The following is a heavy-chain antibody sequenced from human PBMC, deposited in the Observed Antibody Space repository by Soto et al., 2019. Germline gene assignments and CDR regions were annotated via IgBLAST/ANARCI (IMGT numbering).Heavy chain of an antibody. D-gene: IGHD2-8*02. V-gene: IGHV4-34*01. Sequence: QVQLQQWGAGLLKPSETLSLTCAVYGGSFSGYYWTWIRQPPGTGLEWIGEINHSGSTNYNPSLKSRVPISVDTSKNQFSLKLTSVTAADTAVCYCARDKITGLFDYWGQGTLVTVSS. CDR2: INHSGST. CDR3: ARDKITGLFDY. J-gene: IGHJ4*02. CDR1: GGSFSGYY.